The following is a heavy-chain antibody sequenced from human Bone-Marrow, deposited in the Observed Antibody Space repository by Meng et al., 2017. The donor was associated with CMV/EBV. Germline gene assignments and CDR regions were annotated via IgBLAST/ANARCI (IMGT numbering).Heavy chain of an antibody. CDR1: GYTFTNYG. D-gene: IGHD2-2*01. Sequence: ASVKVSCKASGYTFTNYGIGWVRQAPGQGLEWMGWISAYNGNTNYAQKLQGRVTMTTDTSTSTAYMELRSLRSDDTAVYYCARTRIEVEPDGRKIKYYNYGMDVWGQGTTVTVSS. CDR3: ARTRIEVEPDGRKIKYYNYGMDV. J-gene: IGHJ6*02. V-gene: IGHV1-18*01. CDR2: ISAYNGNT.